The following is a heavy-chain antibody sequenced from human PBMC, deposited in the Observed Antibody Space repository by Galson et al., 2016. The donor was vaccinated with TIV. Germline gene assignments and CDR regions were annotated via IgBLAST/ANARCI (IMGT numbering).Heavy chain of an antibody. CDR1: GFTFSSYP. CDR3: ARTLTSYYFDY. CDR2: ISYDGSN. V-gene: IGHV3-30-3*01. J-gene: IGHJ4*02. D-gene: IGHD1-20*01. Sequence: SLRLSCAASGFTFSSYPMNWVRQAPGKGLEWVAVISYDGSNHADSVKGRFTISRDKSKNTLFLQMSSLRADDTAVYYCARTLTSYYFDYWGRGTLVTVSS.